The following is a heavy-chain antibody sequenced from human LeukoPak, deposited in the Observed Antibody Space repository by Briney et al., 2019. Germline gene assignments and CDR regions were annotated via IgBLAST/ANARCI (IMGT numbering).Heavy chain of an antibody. J-gene: IGHJ3*02. V-gene: IGHV4-59*01. CDR3: ARIYCSGGSCYLGAFDI. D-gene: IGHD2-15*01. CDR2: IYYSGST. CDR1: GGSISSSY. Sequence: SETLSLTCTVSGGSISSSYWGWIRQPPGKGLERIGYIYYSGSTNYNPSLESRVTISLDTSKTQFSLKLKSVTDADTAMYYCARIYCSGGSCYLGAFDIWGQGTMVTVSS.